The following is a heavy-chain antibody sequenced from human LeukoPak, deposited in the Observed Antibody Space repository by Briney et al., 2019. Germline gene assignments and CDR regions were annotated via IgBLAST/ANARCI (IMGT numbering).Heavy chain of an antibody. V-gene: IGHV3-30*18. CDR2: ISYDGSNK. D-gene: IGHD6-13*01. J-gene: IGHJ4*02. CDR1: GFTFSSYG. Sequence: GGSLRLSCAASGFTFSSYGMHWVRQAPGKGLEWVAVISYDGSNKYYADSVKGRFTISRDNSKNTLYLQMNSLRAEDTAVYYCAKGPIGYSSSWPDYWGQGTLVTVSS. CDR3: AKGPIGYSSSWPDY.